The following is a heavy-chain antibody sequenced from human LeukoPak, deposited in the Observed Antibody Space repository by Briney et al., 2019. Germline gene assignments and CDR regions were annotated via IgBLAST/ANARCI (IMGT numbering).Heavy chain of an antibody. CDR2: ISYDGSNK. CDR3: ARVSYYSSSGYRPPDYYYMGV. D-gene: IGHD6-13*01. V-gene: IGHV3-30*04. J-gene: IGHJ6*03. CDR1: GFTFSSYA. Sequence: PGGSLRLSCAASGFTFSSYAMHWVRQAPGKGLEWVAVISYDGSNKYYADSVKGRFTISRDNSKNTLYLQMNSLRAEDTAVYHCARVSYYSSSGYRPPDYYYMGVWGKGTTVTVS.